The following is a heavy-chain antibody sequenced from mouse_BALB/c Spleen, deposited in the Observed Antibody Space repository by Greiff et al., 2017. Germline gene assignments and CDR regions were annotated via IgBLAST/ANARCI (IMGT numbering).Heavy chain of an antibody. Sequence: VQLQQSGPELVGPGVSVKISCMGFGHTFTDYAMHWVQQSHAKSLEWIGVISTYYGNTNYNQKFKGKATMTVDKSSCTAYMELARLTSEDSAIYYWARTTTVVAPYAMDYWGQGTSGTVSS. CDR1: GHTFTDYA. CDR3: ARTTTVVAPYAMDY. J-gene: IGHJ4*01. V-gene: IGHV1-67*01. D-gene: IGHD1-1*01. CDR2: ISTYYGNT.